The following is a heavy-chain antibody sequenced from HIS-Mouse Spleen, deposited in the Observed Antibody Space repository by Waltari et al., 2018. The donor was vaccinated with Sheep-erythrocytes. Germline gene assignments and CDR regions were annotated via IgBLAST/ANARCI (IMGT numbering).Heavy chain of an antibody. CDR2: ISWTIGSI. V-gene: IGHV3-9*01. Sequence: EVQLVESGGGLVQPGRSLRLSCAASGFSFDDYAMHWVRQAPGRGVEWVCGISWTIGSIVYADSVKRRFTISRDNAKNSLYLQMSSLRAEDTALYYCAKDISRNIVVVPAAVGDYWGQGTLVTVSS. CDR3: AKDISRNIVVVPAAVGDY. CDR1: GFSFDDYA. D-gene: IGHD2-2*01. J-gene: IGHJ4*02.